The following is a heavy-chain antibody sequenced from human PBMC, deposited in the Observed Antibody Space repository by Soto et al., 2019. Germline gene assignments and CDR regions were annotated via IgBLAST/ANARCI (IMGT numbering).Heavy chain of an antibody. Sequence: ASVKVSCKASGYTFTSYGISWVRQAPGQGLEWMGWISAYNGNTNYAQKLQGRVTMTTDTSTSTAYMELRSRRSDDTAVYYCARDQPDTAMVSSVYWGQGTVVTVSS. CDR1: GYTFTSYG. CDR2: ISAYNGNT. CDR3: ARDQPDTAMVSSVY. J-gene: IGHJ4*02. D-gene: IGHD5-18*01. V-gene: IGHV1-18*01.